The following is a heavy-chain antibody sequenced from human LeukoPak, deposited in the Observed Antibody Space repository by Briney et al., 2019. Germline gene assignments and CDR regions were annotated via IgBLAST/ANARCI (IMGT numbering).Heavy chain of an antibody. V-gene: IGHV3-23*01. CDR1: GFTFSSYA. J-gene: IGHJ6*03. CDR2: ISGRDDNT. CDR3: ASPNPRIAARPYYYYYMDV. D-gene: IGHD6-6*01. Sequence: GGSLRLSCAASGFTFSSYAMSWVRQAPGKGLEWVSGISGRDDNTYYADSVKGRFTISRDNAKNSLYLQMNSLRAEDTAVYYCASPNPRIAARPYYYYYMDVWGKGTTVTVSS.